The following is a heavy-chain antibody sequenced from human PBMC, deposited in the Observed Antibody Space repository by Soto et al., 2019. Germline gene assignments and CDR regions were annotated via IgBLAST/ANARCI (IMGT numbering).Heavy chain of an antibody. CDR1: GGSFSGYY. CDR3: ARGQGYCSGGSCYYYYYYIDV. J-gene: IGHJ6*03. CDR2: INHSGST. D-gene: IGHD2-15*01. V-gene: IGHV4-34*01. Sequence: SETLSLTCAVYGGSFSGYYWSWIRQPPGKGLEWIGEINHSGSTNYNPSLKSRVTISVDTSKNQFSLKLSSVTAADTAVYYCARGQGYCSGGSCYYYYYYIDVWGKGTTVTVSS.